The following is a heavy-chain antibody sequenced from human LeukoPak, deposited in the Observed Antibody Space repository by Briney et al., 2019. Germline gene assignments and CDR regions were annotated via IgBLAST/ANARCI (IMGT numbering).Heavy chain of an antibody. D-gene: IGHD3-10*01. J-gene: IGHJ4*02. CDR3: ARNGSGSYAY. CDR1: GYSFTTYS. Sequence: GASVKVSCKASGYSFTTYSIIWVRQAPGQGLEWMGWISVYNGHTNYAQKLQGRVTMTTDTSTSTAYMELRSLTSDDTAVYYCARNGSGSYAYWGQGTLVIVSS. V-gene: IGHV1-18*01. CDR2: ISVYNGHT.